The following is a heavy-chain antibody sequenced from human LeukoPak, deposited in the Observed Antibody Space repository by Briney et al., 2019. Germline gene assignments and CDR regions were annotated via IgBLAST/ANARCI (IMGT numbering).Heavy chain of an antibody. D-gene: IGHD1-26*01. J-gene: IGHJ5*02. V-gene: IGHV3-30-3*01. Sequence: GGSLRLSCAASGFTFSSYAMHWVRQAPGKGLEWVAVISYDGSNKYYADSVKGRFTISRDNSKNTLYLQMNSLRAEDTAVYYCTGGSYFLSWFDPWGQGTLVTVSS. CDR3: TGGSYFLSWFDP. CDR1: GFTFSSYA. CDR2: ISYDGSNK.